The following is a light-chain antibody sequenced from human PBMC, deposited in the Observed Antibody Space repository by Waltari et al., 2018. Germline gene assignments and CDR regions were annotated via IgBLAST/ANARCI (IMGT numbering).Light chain of an antibody. V-gene: IGLV2-14*01. CDR3: GSYTSSTTPYV. Sequence: QSALTQPASVSGSPGQSITISCTVTSSDVGGYNYVTWYQQHPGKAPKVMIYDVNNRPSGVSNRFSCSKSGNTASLTISGLQAEDEADYYCGSYTSSTTPYVFGTGTKVTVL. CDR1: SSDVGGYNY. CDR2: DVN. J-gene: IGLJ1*01.